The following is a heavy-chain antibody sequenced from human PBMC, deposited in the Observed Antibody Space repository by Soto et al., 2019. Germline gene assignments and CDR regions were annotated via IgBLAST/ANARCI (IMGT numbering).Heavy chain of an antibody. Sequence: LSLTCTVSGGSISSGGYYWSWIRRHPGKGLEWIGYIYYSGSTYYNPSLKSRVTISVDTSKNQFSLKLSFVTAADTAVYYCARVSTMVRGVTSYYYGMDVWGQGTTVTVSS. CDR3: ARVSTMVRGVTSYYYGMDV. V-gene: IGHV4-31*03. D-gene: IGHD3-10*01. CDR2: IYYSGST. J-gene: IGHJ6*02. CDR1: GGSISSGGYY.